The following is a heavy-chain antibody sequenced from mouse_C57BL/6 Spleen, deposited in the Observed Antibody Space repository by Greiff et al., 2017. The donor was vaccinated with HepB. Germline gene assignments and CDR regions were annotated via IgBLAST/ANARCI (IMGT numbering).Heavy chain of an antibody. J-gene: IGHJ3*01. Sequence: EVKVEESGEGLVKPGGSLKLSCAASGFTFSSYAMSWVRQTPEKRLEWVAYISSGGDYIYYADTVKGRFTISRDNARNTLYLQMSSLKSEDTAMYYCTREDGYRAWFAYWGQGTLVTVSA. D-gene: IGHD2-3*01. CDR1: GFTFSSYA. CDR2: ISSGGDYI. CDR3: TREDGYRAWFAY. V-gene: IGHV5-9-1*02.